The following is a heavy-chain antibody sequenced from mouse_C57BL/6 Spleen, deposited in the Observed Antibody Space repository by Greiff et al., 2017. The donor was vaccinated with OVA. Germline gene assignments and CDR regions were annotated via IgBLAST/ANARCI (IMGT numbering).Heavy chain of an antibody. D-gene: IGHD1-1*01. CDR3: TTGYYGSSYHFDY. Sequence: EVQRVESGAELVRPGASVKLSCTASGFNIKDYYMHWVKQRPEQGLEWIGRIDPEDGATEYAPKFQGKATMTADTSSNTAYLQLSSLTSEDTAVDYCTTGYYGSSYHFDYWGQGTTLTVSS. CDR2: IDPEDGAT. J-gene: IGHJ2*01. V-gene: IGHV14-1*01. CDR1: GFNIKDYY.